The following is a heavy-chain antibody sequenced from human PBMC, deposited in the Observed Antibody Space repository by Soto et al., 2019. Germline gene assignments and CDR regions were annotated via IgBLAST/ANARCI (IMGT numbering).Heavy chain of an antibody. Sequence: QVQLVQSGAEVKKPGSSVKVSCKASVGTFSSYTISWVRQAPGQGLEWMGRIIPILGIANYAQKFQGRVTITADKSTSTAYMELSSLRSEDTAVYYCARDGTAAAGTWGAFDIWGQGTMVTVSS. D-gene: IGHD6-13*01. J-gene: IGHJ3*02. V-gene: IGHV1-69*08. CDR1: VGTFSSYT. CDR3: ARDGTAAAGTWGAFDI. CDR2: IIPILGIA.